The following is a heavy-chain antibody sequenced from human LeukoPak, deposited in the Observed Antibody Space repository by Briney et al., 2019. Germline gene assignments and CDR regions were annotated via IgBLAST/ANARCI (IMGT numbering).Heavy chain of an antibody. Sequence: GESLKISCKGSGYSFTSYWIGWVRQMPGKGLEWMGIIYPGDSDTRYSPSFQGQVTISADKSISTAYLQWSSLKASDTAMYYCARVLSSGWSREENFDYWGQGTLVTVSS. CDR1: GYSFTSYW. V-gene: IGHV5-51*01. J-gene: IGHJ4*02. D-gene: IGHD6-19*01. CDR3: ARVLSSGWSREENFDY. CDR2: IYPGDSDT.